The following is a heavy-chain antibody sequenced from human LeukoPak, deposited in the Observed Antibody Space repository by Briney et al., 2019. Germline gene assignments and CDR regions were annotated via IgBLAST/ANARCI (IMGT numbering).Heavy chain of an antibody. Sequence: SGXXXXDYAMSWVRQAPGKGLEWVGFIRSKAYGGTTEYAASVKGRFTISRDDSKSIAYLQMNSLKTEDTAVYYCTRGTAMVRYYFDYWGQGTLVTVSS. J-gene: IGHJ4*02. D-gene: IGHD5-18*01. CDR3: TRGTAMVRYYFDY. CDR1: GXXXXDYA. CDR2: IRSKAYGGTT. V-gene: IGHV3-49*04.